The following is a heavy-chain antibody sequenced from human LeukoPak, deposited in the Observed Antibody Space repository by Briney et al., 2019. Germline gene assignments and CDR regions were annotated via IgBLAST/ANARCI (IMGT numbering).Heavy chain of an antibody. CDR2: ITSDETKK. Sequence: GGSLRLSCVASGLXFSREGLHWVRQAPGKGLEWVACITSDETKKYHADSVKGRFTISRDNSKNTLYLQMNSLRAEDTAIYYCARDIGGLDGDGLDYWGQGTLVTVSS. CDR3: ARDIGGLDGDGLDY. CDR1: GLXFSREG. J-gene: IGHJ4*02. D-gene: IGHD4-17*01. V-gene: IGHV3-30*01.